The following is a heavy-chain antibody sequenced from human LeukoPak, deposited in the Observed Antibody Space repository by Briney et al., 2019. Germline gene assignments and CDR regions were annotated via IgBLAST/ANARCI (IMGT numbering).Heavy chain of an antibody. D-gene: IGHD3-10*01. CDR1: GGSISSSSYY. J-gene: IGHJ4*02. CDR2: IYYSGST. CDR3: ARAPVSGIPDY. Sequence: PSETLSLTCTVSGGSISSSSYYWGWIRQPPGKGLEWIGSIYYSGSTYYNPSLKSRVTISVDTSKNQFSLKLSSVTAADTAVYYCARAPVSGIPDYWGQGTLVTVSS. V-gene: IGHV4-39*07.